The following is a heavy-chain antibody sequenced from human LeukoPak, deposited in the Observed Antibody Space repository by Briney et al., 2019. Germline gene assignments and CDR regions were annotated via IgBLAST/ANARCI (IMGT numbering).Heavy chain of an antibody. CDR2: INPNSGGT. D-gene: IGHD3-10*01. CDR1: GYTFTGYY. CDR3: ARDGGGGWFDP. V-gene: IGHV1-2*02. J-gene: IGHJ5*02. Sequence: GASVKVSCKGSGYTFTGYYMHWVRQAPGQGLECMGWINPNSGGTNYAQKFQGRVTMTRDTSISTAYMELSRLRYDDTAVYYCARDGGGGWFDPWGQGTLVTVSS.